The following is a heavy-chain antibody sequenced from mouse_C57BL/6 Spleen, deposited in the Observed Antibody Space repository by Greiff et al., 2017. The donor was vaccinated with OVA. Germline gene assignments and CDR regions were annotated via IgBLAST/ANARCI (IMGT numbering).Heavy chain of an antibody. D-gene: IGHD2-5*01. CDR3: AREDYSNYEGAMDY. CDR1: GYTFTSYW. V-gene: IGHV1-64*01. J-gene: IGHJ4*01. CDR2: IHPNSGST. Sequence: QVQLQQPGAELVKPGASVKLSCKASGYTFTSYWMHWVKQRPGQGLEWIGMIHPNSGSTNYNEKFKSKATLTVDKSSSTAYMQLSSLKSEDSAVYYCAREDYSNYEGAMDYWGQGTSVTVSS.